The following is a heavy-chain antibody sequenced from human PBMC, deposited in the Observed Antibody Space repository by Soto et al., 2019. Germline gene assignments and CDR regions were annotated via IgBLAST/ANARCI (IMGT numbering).Heavy chain of an antibody. Sequence: SETLSLTCTVSGCSIRRYYWSWLLQPPGKGLEWIGYIYYSGSTNYTPSLKSRVTISVDTSKNQFSLKLSSVTAADTAVYYCARAGTTMVRGVISGWFDPWGQGTLVTVS. CDR2: IYYSGST. CDR1: GCSIRRYY. V-gene: IGHV4-59*01. D-gene: IGHD3-10*01. CDR3: ARAGTTMVRGVISGWFDP. J-gene: IGHJ5*02.